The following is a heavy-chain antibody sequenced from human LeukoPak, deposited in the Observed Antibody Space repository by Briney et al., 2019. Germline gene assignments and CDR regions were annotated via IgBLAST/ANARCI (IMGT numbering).Heavy chain of an antibody. CDR1: GFTFSSYA. Sequence: GASLRLSCAASGFTFSSYAMSWVRQAPGKGLEWVSAISGSGGSAYYADSVKGRFTISRDNSKNTLYLQMNSLRAEDTAVYYCAKERLPTRDYFDYWGQGTLVTVSS. CDR2: ISGSGGSA. J-gene: IGHJ4*02. V-gene: IGHV3-23*01. CDR3: AKERLPTRDYFDY. D-gene: IGHD5-12*01.